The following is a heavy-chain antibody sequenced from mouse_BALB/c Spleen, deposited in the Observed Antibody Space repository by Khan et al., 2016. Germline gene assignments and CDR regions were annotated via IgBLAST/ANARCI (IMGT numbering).Heavy chain of an antibody. CDR3: ARGDYDGYYAMDY. CDR1: GYSFTGYY. CDR2: ISCYNGAT. Sequence: LVKTGASVKISCKASGYSFTGYYIHWVKQCHGKGLEWIGYISCYNGATNYNQKFRGKATFTVDTSSSTAYMQFNSLTSEDSAVYYGARGDYDGYYAMDYWGQGTSVTVSS. D-gene: IGHD2-4*01. V-gene: IGHV1S34*01. J-gene: IGHJ4*01.